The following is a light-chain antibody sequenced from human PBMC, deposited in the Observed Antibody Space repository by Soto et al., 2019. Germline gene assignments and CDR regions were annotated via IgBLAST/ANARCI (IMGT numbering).Light chain of an antibody. V-gene: IGLV1-44*01. CDR1: ISNIGKDT. Sequence: QSVLTQPPSVSGTPGLRVNISCSGGISNIGKDTVNWYQQLPGTAPKLLVFSYNQRPSGVPDRFSGSKSGSSASLAISGLRSEDEADYYCATWDDSLSGWVFGGGTKVTVL. J-gene: IGLJ3*02. CDR2: SYN. CDR3: ATWDDSLSGWV.